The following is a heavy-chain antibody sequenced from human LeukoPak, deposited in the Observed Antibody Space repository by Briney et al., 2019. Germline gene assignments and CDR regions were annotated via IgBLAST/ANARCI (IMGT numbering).Heavy chain of an antibody. D-gene: IGHD2-2*02. J-gene: IGHJ6*02. CDR3: ARDRFHCSSTSCYSEYYYGMDV. CDR2: ISPNSGGT. Sequence: ASVKVSCKASGYTFTGYYMRWVRQAPGQGLEWMGWISPNSGGTNYAQKFQGWVTKTRDTSISTAYMELSRLRSDDTAVYYCARDRFHCSSTSCYSEYYYGMDVWGQGTTVTVSS. CDR1: GYTFTGYY. V-gene: IGHV1-2*04.